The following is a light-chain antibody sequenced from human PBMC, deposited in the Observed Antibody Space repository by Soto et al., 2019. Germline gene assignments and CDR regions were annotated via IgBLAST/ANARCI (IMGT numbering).Light chain of an antibody. CDR2: SNN. J-gene: IGLJ3*02. V-gene: IGLV1-44*01. CDR3: STWDDSLNGVV. CDR1: TSNIGSNT. Sequence: QAVVTQPPSASGTPGQRVTISCSGSTSNIGSNTVNWYQQLPRTAPKLLIYSNNERPSGVPDRFSGSKSGTSASLATSGLQSEDEADYYCSTWDDSLNGVVFGGGTQLTV.